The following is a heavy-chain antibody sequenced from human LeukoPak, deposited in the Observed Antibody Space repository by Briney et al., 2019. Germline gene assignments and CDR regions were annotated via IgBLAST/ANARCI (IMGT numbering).Heavy chain of an antibody. CDR3: ARSMTTEGWFDP. Sequence: SETLSVTCAVYGGSFSGYYWSWIRQPPGKGLEWIGEINHSGSTNYNPSLKSRVTISVDTSKNQFSLKLSSVTAADTAVYYCARSMTTEGWFDPWGQGTLVTVSS. V-gene: IGHV4-34*01. CDR1: GGSFSGYY. CDR2: INHSGST. J-gene: IGHJ5*02. D-gene: IGHD4-11*01.